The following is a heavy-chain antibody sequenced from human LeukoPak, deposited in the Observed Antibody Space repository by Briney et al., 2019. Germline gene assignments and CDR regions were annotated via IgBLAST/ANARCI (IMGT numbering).Heavy chain of an antibody. CDR2: IYTGGDT. CDR3: ARANWYFDL. J-gene: IGHJ2*01. V-gene: IGHV3-53*01. Sequence: GGSLRLSCAASGFTVNSNYMTWVRQAPGKGLEWVSVIYTGGDTYYADSVKGRFTISRDNSKNTLYLQINSLRAEDTGVYYCARANWYFDLWGRGTLVTVSS. CDR1: GFTVNSNY.